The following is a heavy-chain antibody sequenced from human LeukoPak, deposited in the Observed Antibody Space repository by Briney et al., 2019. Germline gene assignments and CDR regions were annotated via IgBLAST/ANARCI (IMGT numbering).Heavy chain of an antibody. CDR2: ISASGGDT. J-gene: IGHJ4*02. V-gene: IGHV3-23*01. Sequence: PGGSLRLSCAASGFTFSSYAMSWVRQAPGKGLEWVSSISASGGDTSYADSVKGRFTISRDNSKDTLSLQMNSLRAEDTAVYYCASRTGSSFACWGQGTLVTVSS. D-gene: IGHD1-14*01. CDR3: ASRTGSSFAC. CDR1: GFTFSSYA.